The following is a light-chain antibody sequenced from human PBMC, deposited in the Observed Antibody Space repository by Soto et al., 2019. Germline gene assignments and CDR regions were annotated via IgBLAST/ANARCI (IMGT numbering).Light chain of an antibody. CDR1: QNIRTY. V-gene: IGKV1-39*01. CDR3: QQTLSGPRT. Sequence: DIPMTQSPRFLSASVGDRVTITCRASQNIRTYLTWYQQKPGKGPTVLIYAASTLQRGVPSRFSGSTTGTDFTLTITGLQPEDSATYYCQQTLSGPRTFGLGTKVEIK. CDR2: AAS. J-gene: IGKJ1*01.